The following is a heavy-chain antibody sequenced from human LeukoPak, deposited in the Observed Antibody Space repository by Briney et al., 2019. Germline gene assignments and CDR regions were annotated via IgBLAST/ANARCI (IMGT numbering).Heavy chain of an antibody. D-gene: IGHD6-19*01. CDR3: AREGTAVAGEDYYYGMDV. V-gene: IGHV3-30*03. Sequence: GGSLRLSCAASGFTFSSYGMQWVREAPGKGLERGAVISYDGSNKYYADSVKGRFTISRDNSKNTLYLQMNSLRAEDTAVYYCAREGTAVAGEDYYYGMDVWGKGTTVTVSS. CDR2: ISYDGSNK. J-gene: IGHJ6*04. CDR1: GFTFSSYG.